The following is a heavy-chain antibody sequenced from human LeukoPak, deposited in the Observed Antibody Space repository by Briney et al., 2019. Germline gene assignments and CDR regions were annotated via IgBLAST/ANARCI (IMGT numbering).Heavy chain of an antibody. Sequence: GGSLRLSCTVSGFTFSDYYMSWIRQAPGKGLEWVSYISSSGSTIYYADSVKGRFTISRDNAKNSLYLQMNSLRAEDTAVYYCARDVPMVGATDFDIWGQGTMVTVSS. J-gene: IGHJ3*02. D-gene: IGHD1-26*01. V-gene: IGHV3-11*04. CDR1: GFTFSDYY. CDR3: ARDVPMVGATDFDI. CDR2: ISSSGSTI.